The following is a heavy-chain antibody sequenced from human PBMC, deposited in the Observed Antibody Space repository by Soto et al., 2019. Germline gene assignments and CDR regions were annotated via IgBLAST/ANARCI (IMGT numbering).Heavy chain of an antibody. CDR3: ARVKSGSGWLYNWFDP. J-gene: IGHJ5*02. V-gene: IGHV3-30-3*01. D-gene: IGHD6-19*01. CDR1: GFTFSSYA. Sequence: GGSLRLSCAASGFTFSSYAMHWVRQAPGKGLEWVAVISYDGSNKYYADSVKGRFTISRDNSKNTLYLQMNSLRAEDTAVYYCARVKSGSGWLYNWFDPWGQGTLVTVSS. CDR2: ISYDGSNK.